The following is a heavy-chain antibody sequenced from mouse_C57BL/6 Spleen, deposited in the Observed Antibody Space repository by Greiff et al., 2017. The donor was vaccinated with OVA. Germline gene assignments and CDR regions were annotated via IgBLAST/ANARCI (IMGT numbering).Heavy chain of an antibody. CDR3: ARDREDGYPDY. V-gene: IGHV5-4*01. J-gene: IGHJ2*01. CDR2: ISDGGSYT. D-gene: IGHD2-3*01. CDR1: GFTFSSYA. Sequence: EVQGVESGGGLVKPGGSLKLSCAASGFTFSSYAMSWVRQTPEKRLEWVATISDGGSYTYYPDNVKGRFTISRDNAKNNLYLQMSHLKSEDTAMYYCARDREDGYPDYWGQGTTLTVSS.